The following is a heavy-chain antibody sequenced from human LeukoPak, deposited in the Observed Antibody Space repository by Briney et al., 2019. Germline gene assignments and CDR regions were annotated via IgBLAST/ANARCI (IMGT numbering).Heavy chain of an antibody. D-gene: IGHD5-18*01. V-gene: IGHV1-69*13. CDR3: ASTVDTAMDS. CDR1: GGTFIIYA. CDR2: IIPMFGTA. J-gene: IGHJ5*01. Sequence: ASVTVSFKASGGTFIIYAISWVRPAPGQGLEWMGGIIPMFGTANYAQKFQGRVTITADESTSTAYMELSSLRSEDTAVYYCASTVDTAMDSWGQGTLVTVSS.